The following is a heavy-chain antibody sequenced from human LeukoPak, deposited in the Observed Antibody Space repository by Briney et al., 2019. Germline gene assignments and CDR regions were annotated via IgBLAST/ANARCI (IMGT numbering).Heavy chain of an antibody. V-gene: IGHV3-23*01. D-gene: IGHD3-22*01. CDR3: ARQIAYYYDSSGYYTTDY. CDR1: GFIFSSYA. Sequence: PGGSLRLSCAASGFIFSSYAMSWVRQAPGKGLEWVSVISDSGGSTDYADSVKGRFTISRDNSKNTVYLQMNSLRAEDTAVYYCARQIAYYYDSSGYYTTDYWGQGTLVTVSS. CDR2: ISDSGGST. J-gene: IGHJ4*02.